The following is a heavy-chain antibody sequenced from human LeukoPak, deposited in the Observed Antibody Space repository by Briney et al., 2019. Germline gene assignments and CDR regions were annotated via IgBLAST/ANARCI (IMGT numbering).Heavy chain of an antibody. J-gene: IGHJ5*02. CDR2: INHSGST. V-gene: IGHV4-34*01. Sequence: PSETLSLTCAVYGGSVSGYYWSWIRQPPGKGLEWIGEINHSGSTNYNPSLKSRVTISVDTSKNQFSLKLSSVTAADTAVYYCARGHWFDPWGQGTLVTVSS. CDR1: GGSVSGYY. CDR3: ARGHWFDP.